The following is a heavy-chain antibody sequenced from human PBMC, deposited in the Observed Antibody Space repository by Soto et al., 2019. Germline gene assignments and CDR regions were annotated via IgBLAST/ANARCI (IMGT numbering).Heavy chain of an antibody. D-gene: IGHD6-13*01. J-gene: IGHJ6*02. CDR2: ISYDGSNK. CDR3: AKDLWMGIAAEMYGMDV. Sequence: GGSLRLSCAASGFTFSSYGMHWVRQAPGKGLEWVAVISYDGSNKYYADSVKGRFTISRDNSKNTLYLQMNSLRAEDTAVYYCAKDLWMGIAAEMYGMDVWGQGTTVTVSS. CDR1: GFTFSSYG. V-gene: IGHV3-30*18.